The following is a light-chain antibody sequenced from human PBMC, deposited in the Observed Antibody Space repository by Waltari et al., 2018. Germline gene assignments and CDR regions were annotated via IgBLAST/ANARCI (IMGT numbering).Light chain of an antibody. J-gene: IGLJ1*01. V-gene: IGLV1-36*01. Sequence: QSVLTQPPSVSEAPGQRVTISCSGSSSNIGTNAVSWYRQFPGKAPAVLIFCDDLRPSGVAARFSGSKPGTSASLAIRGLQSEDEADYFCAAWDDNLTGSYVFGTGTKVTVL. CDR1: SSNIGTNA. CDR2: CDD. CDR3: AAWDDNLTGSYV.